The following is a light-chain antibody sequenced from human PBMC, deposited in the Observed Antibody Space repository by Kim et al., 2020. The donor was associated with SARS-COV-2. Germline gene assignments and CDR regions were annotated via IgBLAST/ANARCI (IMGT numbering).Light chain of an antibody. V-gene: IGLV1-40*01. CDR2: GDN. Sequence: SPWTGRSTKSRAGYNVPWYQQLPGPAPKLLINGDNNRPSGVPDRFSGSRTGTSASLAIRGLQAEDEANYYCQSYDYRLSGSTVFGTGTKVTVL. CDR1: STKSRAGYN. CDR3: QSYDYRLSGSTV. J-gene: IGLJ1*01.